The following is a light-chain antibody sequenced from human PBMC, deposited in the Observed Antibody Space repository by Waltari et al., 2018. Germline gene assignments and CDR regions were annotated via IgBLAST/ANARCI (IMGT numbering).Light chain of an antibody. CDR3: QQYYAAPLT. Sequence: DFVMTQSPDSLPVSLGERATINCTSSQSVLSSSNNRNYLAWFQQKAGQPPKLFISWASTRQSGVPDRFSGSGSGTDFTLTISSLQAEDVAVYYCQQYYAAPLTFGGGTKVEIK. CDR2: WAS. V-gene: IGKV4-1*01. CDR1: QSVLSSSNNRNY. J-gene: IGKJ4*01.